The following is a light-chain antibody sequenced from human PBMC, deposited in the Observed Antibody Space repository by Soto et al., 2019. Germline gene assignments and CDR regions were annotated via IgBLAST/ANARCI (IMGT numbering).Light chain of an antibody. J-gene: IGKJ1*01. Sequence: ESVLTQSPGTLSLSPGERATLSCRVSQSVCSSYLAWYQQKPGQAPRLLIYGASSRATGIPDRFSGSGSGTEFTLTIISLQPEDLATYYCQQSYRFPKTFGRGTKADI. CDR3: QQSYRFPKT. CDR1: QSVCSSY. CDR2: GAS. V-gene: IGKV3-20*01.